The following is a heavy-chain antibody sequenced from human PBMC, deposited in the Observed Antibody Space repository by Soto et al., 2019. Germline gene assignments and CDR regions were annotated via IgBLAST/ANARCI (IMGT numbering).Heavy chain of an antibody. D-gene: IGHD6-19*01. CDR3: ARPLYYSSGWYGRMYYYGMDV. Sequence: SVKVSCKASGGTFSSYAISWVRQAPGQGLEWMGGIIPIFGTANYAQKFQGRVTLTADESTSTAYMELSSLRSEDTAVYYCARPLYYSSGWYGRMYYYGMDVWGQGTTVTVSS. CDR2: IIPIFGTA. J-gene: IGHJ6*02. V-gene: IGHV1-69*13. CDR1: GGTFSSYA.